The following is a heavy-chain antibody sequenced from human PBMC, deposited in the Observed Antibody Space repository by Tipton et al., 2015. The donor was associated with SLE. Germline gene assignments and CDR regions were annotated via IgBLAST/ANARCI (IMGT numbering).Heavy chain of an antibody. CDR2: IHQSEST. Sequence: TLSLTCAVSGYSISSGNYWGWIRQPPGKGLEWIGGIHQSESTYYNPTLKSRVTISVDTSKNQFSLKLSSVTAADTAVYYCAIRGVVTGYFDYWGQGTLVTVSS. V-gene: IGHV4-38-2*01. CDR1: GYSISSGNY. J-gene: IGHJ4*02. D-gene: IGHD3-3*01. CDR3: AIRGVVTGYFDY.